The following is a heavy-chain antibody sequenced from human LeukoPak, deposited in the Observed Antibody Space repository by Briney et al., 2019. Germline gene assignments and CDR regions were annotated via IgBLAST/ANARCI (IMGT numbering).Heavy chain of an antibody. V-gene: IGHV3-30-3*01. CDR1: GFTFSSYA. J-gene: IGHJ4*02. D-gene: IGHD6-19*01. CDR3: ARDDSSGWYFFNY. CDR2: VSYEGNTK. Sequence: GGSLRLSCAASGFTFSSYAMSWVRQAPGKGLEWVAVVSYEGNTKYYADSVKGRFTISRDSSKNTLYLQMNSLRPEDTALYYCARDDSSGWYFFNYWGQGTLVTVSS.